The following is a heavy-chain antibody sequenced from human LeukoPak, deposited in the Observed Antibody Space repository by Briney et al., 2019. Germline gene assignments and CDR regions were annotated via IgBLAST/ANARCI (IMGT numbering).Heavy chain of an antibody. V-gene: IGHV3-49*04. J-gene: IGHJ3*02. CDR1: GFTFGDYA. CDR3: AKTYNALGLADAFDI. D-gene: IGHD5-24*01. Sequence: GGSLRLSCTASGFTFGDYAMSWVRQAPGKGLEWVGFIRSKAYGGTTEYAASVKGRFTISRDDSKNTLYLQMNSLRAEDTAVYYCAKTYNALGLADAFDIWGQGTMVTVSS. CDR2: IRSKAYGGTT.